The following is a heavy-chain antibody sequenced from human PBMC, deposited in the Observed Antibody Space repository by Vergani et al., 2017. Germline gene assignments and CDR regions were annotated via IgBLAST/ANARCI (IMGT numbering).Heavy chain of an antibody. CDR1: GGSISSYY. CDR3: ARHRPPLFWRSSSEGYYFDY. Sequence: QVQLQESGPGLVKPSETLSLTCTVSGGSISSYYWSWIRQPPGKGLEWIGYIYTSGSTNYNPSLKSRVTISVDTSKNQFSLKLSSVTAADTAVYYCARHRPPLFWRSSSEGYYFDYWGQGTLVTVSS. D-gene: IGHD6-6*01. J-gene: IGHJ4*02. CDR2: IYTSGST. V-gene: IGHV4-4*09.